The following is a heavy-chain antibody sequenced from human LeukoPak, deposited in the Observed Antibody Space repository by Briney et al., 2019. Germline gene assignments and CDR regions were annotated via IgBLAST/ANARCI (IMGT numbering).Heavy chain of an antibody. D-gene: IGHD5-24*01. CDR1: GFTFKNYC. J-gene: IGHJ4*02. Sequence: GGSLRLSCSASGFTFKNYCMAWVRQAPGKGLEWVSAITGSAAITYYADSVRGRFTISRDNSKNTIYLQMNNLRVEDTAFYFCVVDMAVKWGGYGGQGTLVTVAS. CDR3: VVDMAVKWGGY. CDR2: ITGSAAIT. V-gene: IGHV3-23*01.